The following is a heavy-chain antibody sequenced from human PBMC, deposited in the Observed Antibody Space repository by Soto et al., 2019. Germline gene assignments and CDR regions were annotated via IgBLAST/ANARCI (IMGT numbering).Heavy chain of an antibody. J-gene: IGHJ5*02. D-gene: IGHD1-20*01. Sequence: TLQESGPTLVKPTQTLTLTCTFSGFSLSTSGVGVGWIRQPPGKAMEWLALIYWADDKRYSPSLKSRLSIAKDTDENQVVLTTPNRDTEDTTTYCGGAHGTRPYENPLYNRLNPWGPGALVRVSS. CDR1: GFSLSTSGVG. CDR3: GAHGTRPYENPLYNRLNP. CDR2: IYWADDK. V-gene: IGHV2-5*02.